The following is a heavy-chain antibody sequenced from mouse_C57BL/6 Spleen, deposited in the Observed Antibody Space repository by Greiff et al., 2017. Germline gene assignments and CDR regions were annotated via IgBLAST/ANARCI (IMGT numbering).Heavy chain of an antibody. CDR3: ARSYYGPYYFDY. Sequence: EVQLQQSGPALVKPGASVKISCKASGYTFTDYYMNWVKQSHGKSLEWIGDINPNNGGTSYNQKFKGKATLTVDKSSSTAYMELRSLTSEDSAVYYCARSYYGPYYFDYWGQGTTLTVSS. J-gene: IGHJ2*01. V-gene: IGHV1-26*01. CDR2: INPNNGGT. CDR1: GYTFTDYY. D-gene: IGHD2-10*01.